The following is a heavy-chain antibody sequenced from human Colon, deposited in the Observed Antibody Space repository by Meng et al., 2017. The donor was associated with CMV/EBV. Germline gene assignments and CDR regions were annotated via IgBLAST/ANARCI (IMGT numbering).Heavy chain of an antibody. CDR2: ISHDGRNK. J-gene: IGHJ5*02. CDR3: ARASNSSFDP. CDR1: GFTFSAYP. D-gene: IGHD4-11*01. V-gene: IGHV3-30*04. Sequence: GESLKISCAASGFTFSAYPIHWVRQAPGKGLEWVAIISHDGRNKYYAESVKGRFTISRDHSQNTVNLQMNSLTGDDTAVYYCARASNSSFDPWGQGTLVTVSS.